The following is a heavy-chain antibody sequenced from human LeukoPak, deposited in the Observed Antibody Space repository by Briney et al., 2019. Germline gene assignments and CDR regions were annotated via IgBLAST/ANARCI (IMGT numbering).Heavy chain of an antibody. CDR2: IKSKTYGGTT. CDR1: GFTFSGAW. Sequence: GGSLRLSCAASGFTFSGAWMSWVRQAPGKGLEWVGRIKSKTYGGTTDYAAPVKGRFTISRDDSKNTLYLHMNSLKTEDTAVYYCTRGDQSITWGQGTLVTVSS. D-gene: IGHD3-10*01. J-gene: IGHJ5*02. CDR3: TRGDQSIT. V-gene: IGHV3-15*01.